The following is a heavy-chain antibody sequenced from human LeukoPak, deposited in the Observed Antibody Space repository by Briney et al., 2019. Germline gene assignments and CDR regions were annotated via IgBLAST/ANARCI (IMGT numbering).Heavy chain of an antibody. CDR2: ISGSGANI. CDR1: GLTFHKNA. J-gene: IGHJ4*02. CDR3: ARLSRVVRVAEGDPGLSY. Sequence: PGGSLRLSCAASGLTFHKNAMSWVRQAPGKGLEWVSGISGSGANIYYADSVEGRFTISRDNSKTTLYLEMNGLRADDTAVYYCARLSRVVRVAEGDPGLSYWGQGTLVTVSS. D-gene: IGHD2-21*02. V-gene: IGHV3-23*01.